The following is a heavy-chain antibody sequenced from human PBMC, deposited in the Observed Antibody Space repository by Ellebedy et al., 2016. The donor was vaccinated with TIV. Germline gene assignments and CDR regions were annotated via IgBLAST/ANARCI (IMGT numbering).Heavy chain of an antibody. J-gene: IGHJ6*02. D-gene: IGHD5-18*01. CDR1: GGTFSSYS. Sequence: AASVKVSCKASGGTFSSYSINWVRQAPGQGLEWMGRIIPIFGIANYTQKFQGRVTITADRSTSTAYMELSSLRSEDTAVYYCANTAMAVDYYYGMDVWGQGTTVTVTS. CDR3: ANTAMAVDYYYGMDV. CDR2: IIPIFGIA. V-gene: IGHV1-69*02.